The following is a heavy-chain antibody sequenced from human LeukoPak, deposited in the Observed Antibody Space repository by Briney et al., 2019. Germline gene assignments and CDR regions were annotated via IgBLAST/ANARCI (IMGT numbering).Heavy chain of an antibody. CDR3: ARLCDIRHYYFDL. CDR1: GGSMRSSTYS. Sequence: SETLSLTCTVPGGSMRSSTYSWGWIRQPPGKGLEWIGSIYYSGTTYDNPSLRSRFTISLDTSQSQFSLHLSYVTAADTAVYFCARLCDIRHYYFDLWGQGILVTVSS. D-gene: IGHD3-22*01. V-gene: IGHV4-39*01. J-gene: IGHJ4*02. CDR2: IYYSGTT.